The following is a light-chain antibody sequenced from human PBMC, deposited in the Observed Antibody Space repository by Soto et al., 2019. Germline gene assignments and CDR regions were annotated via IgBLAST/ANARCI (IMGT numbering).Light chain of an antibody. J-gene: IGLJ2*01. Sequence: QSVLTQPASVSGSPGQSITISCTGTSSDVGTYNYVSWYQHLPGKAPKLMIYEVSNRPSGVSNRFSGSKSGNTASLTISGLQAEDEADYYCSSYTTSSYVVFDGGTKVTVL. CDR3: SSYTTSSYVV. V-gene: IGLV2-14*01. CDR1: SSDVGTYNY. CDR2: EVS.